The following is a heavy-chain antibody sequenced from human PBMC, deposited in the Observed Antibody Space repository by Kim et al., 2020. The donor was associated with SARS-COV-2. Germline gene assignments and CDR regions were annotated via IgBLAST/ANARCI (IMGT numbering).Heavy chain of an antibody. V-gene: IGHV1-69*04. Sequence: SVKVSCKASGGTFSSYAISWVRQAPGQGLEWMGRIIPILGIANYAQKFQGRVTITADKSTSTAYMELSSLRSEDTAVYYCARGLYGSGRISGYFDYWGQGNLVTASS. CDR2: IIPILGIA. D-gene: IGHD3-10*01. J-gene: IGHJ4*02. CDR1: GGTFSSYA. CDR3: ARGLYGSGRISGYFDY.